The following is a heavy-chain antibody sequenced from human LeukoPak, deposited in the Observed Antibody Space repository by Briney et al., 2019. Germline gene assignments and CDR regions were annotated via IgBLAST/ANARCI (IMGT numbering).Heavy chain of an antibody. J-gene: IGHJ6*02. CDR3: ARDIKGSGSYYNVLNYYYYGMDV. V-gene: IGHV1-46*01. CDR2: INPSGGST. CDR1: GYTFTSYY. Sequence: ASVKVSCKASGYTFTSYYMHWVRQAPGQGLEWMGIINPSGGSTSYAQKFQGRVTMTRDTSTSTVYMELSSLRSEDTAVYYCARDIKGSGSYYNVLNYYYYGMDVWGQGTTVTVSS. D-gene: IGHD3-10*01.